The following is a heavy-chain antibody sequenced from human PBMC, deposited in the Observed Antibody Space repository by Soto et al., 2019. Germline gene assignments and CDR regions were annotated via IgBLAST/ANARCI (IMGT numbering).Heavy chain of an antibody. Sequence: GGSLRLSCEASGFSFSGYWMSWVRHSPGKGLEXVSAISAIERNPQYADSVKGRFTISRDSSKSTLYRQMNSLRVEDTALFYCARDRRGVLDPWGQGVPVTVSS. V-gene: IGHV3-23*01. J-gene: IGHJ5*02. CDR2: ISAIERNP. CDR1: GFSFSGYW. CDR3: ARDRRGVLDP.